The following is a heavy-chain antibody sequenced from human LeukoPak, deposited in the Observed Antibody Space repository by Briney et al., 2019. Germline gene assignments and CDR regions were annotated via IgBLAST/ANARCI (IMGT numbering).Heavy chain of an antibody. V-gene: IGHV4-30-4*08. Sequence: SETLSLTCTVSGGSISSGDYYWSWIRQPPGKGLGWMGYIYYSGSTYYNPSLKSRVTISVDTSKNQFSLKLSSVTAADTAVYYCAREDRITMVRGVIPEGDYYYYMDVWGKGTAVTVSS. D-gene: IGHD3-10*01. CDR3: AREDRITMVRGVIPEGDYYYYMDV. CDR1: GGSISSGDYY. J-gene: IGHJ6*03. CDR2: IYYSGST.